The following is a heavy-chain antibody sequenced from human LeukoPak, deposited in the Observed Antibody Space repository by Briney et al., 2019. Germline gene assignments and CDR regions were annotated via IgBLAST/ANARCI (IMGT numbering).Heavy chain of an antibody. CDR1: GYTFTGYY. J-gene: IGHJ5*02. D-gene: IGHD2-15*01. Sequence: ASVKVSCTASGYTFTGYYMHWVRQAPGQGLEWMGWINPNSGGTNYAQKFQGRVTMTRDTSISTAYMELSRLRSDDTAVYYCARDPGYCSGGSCFNWFDPWGQGTLVTVSS. CDR3: ARDPGYCSGGSCFNWFDP. V-gene: IGHV1-2*02. CDR2: INPNSGGT.